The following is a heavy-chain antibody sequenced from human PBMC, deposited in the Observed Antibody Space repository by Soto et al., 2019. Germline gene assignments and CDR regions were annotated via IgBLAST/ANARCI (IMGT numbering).Heavy chain of an antibody. J-gene: IGHJ4*02. Sequence: TLETLSLTCTVSGGSITSTTYYWGWIRQAPGKGLEWIGSIYYSGSTYDNPSLKSRVTMSADTSKNQFSLKLSSVTAADTAVYYCARLLYDRSGYYYFDYWGQGSLVTVSS. CDR2: IYYSGST. CDR3: ARLLYDRSGYYYFDY. D-gene: IGHD3-22*01. CDR1: GGSITSTTYY. V-gene: IGHV4-39*01.